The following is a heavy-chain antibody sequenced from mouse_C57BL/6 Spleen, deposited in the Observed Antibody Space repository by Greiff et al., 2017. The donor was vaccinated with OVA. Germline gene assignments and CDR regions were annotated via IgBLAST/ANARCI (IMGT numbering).Heavy chain of an antibody. J-gene: IGHJ2*01. CDR1: GYTFTSYW. D-gene: IGHD4-1*01. V-gene: IGHV1-52*01. CDR3: AREGNGDPFDY. CDR2: IDPSDSET. Sequence: QVHVKQPGAELVRPGSSVKLSCKASGYTFTSYWMHWVKQRPIQGLEWIGNIDPSDSETHYNQKFKDKATLTVDKSSSTAYMQLSSLTSEDSAVYYCAREGNGDPFDYWGQGTTLTVSS.